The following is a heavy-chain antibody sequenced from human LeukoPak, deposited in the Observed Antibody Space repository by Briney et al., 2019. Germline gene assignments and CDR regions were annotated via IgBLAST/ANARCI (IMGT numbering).Heavy chain of an antibody. CDR2: IYYSGST. CDR1: GGSISSSSYY. D-gene: IGHD6-13*01. Sequence: SETLSLTCTVSGGSISSSSYYWGWIRQPPGKGLEWIGSIYYSGSTYYNPSLKSRVTISVDTSKNQFSLKLSSVTAADTAVYYCVEYSSSWPTDYYYYGMDVWGQGTTVTVSS. CDR3: VEYSSSWPTDYYYYGMDV. V-gene: IGHV4-39*01. J-gene: IGHJ6*02.